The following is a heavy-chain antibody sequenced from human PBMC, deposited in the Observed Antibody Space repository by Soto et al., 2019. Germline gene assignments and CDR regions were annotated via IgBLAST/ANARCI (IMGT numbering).Heavy chain of an antibody. Sequence: SGPTLVNPTQTLTLTCTSSGFSLSTSGMCVSWIRQPPGKALEWLALIDWDDDKYYSTSLKTRLTISKDTSKNQVVLTMTNMDPVDTATYYCARIRDGLNWFDPWGQGTLVTVSS. CDR2: IDWDDDK. V-gene: IGHV2-70*01. CDR1: GFSLSTSGMC. CDR3: ARIRDGLNWFDP. J-gene: IGHJ5*02.